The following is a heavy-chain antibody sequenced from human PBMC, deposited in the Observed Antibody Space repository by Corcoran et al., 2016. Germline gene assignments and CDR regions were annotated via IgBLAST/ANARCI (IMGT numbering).Heavy chain of an antibody. D-gene: IGHD1-26*01. J-gene: IGHJ2*01. Sequence: EVQLVQSGAEVKKPGESLKISCKGSGYSFTNYWLAWVRQMPGKGLEWMGIIYPGDSDTRYSPSFRGQVTISADKSISTAYLQWSSLQASDTAMYYCAGHGIVGATRSYFDLWGRGTLVTGSS. CDR1: GYSFTNYW. CDR3: AGHGIVGATRSYFDL. CDR2: IYPGDSDT. V-gene: IGHV5-51*01.